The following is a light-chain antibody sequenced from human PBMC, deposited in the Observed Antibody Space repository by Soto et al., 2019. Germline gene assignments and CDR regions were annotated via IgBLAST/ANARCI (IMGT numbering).Light chain of an antibody. V-gene: IGKV3-11*01. CDR1: QSVSIY. Sequence: EIVLTQSPATLSLSPGERATLSCMASQSVSIYLAWYQQKPGRAPRLLMYDTSNRATGIPARFSGSGSGTDFTLTISSLEPEDFAVYYCQQRSNWPWTFGGGTKVEIK. CDR2: DTS. CDR3: QQRSNWPWT. J-gene: IGKJ4*01.